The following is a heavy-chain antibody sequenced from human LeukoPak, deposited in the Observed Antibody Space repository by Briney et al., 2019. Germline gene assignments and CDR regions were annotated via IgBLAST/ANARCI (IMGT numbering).Heavy chain of an antibody. CDR2: IKSKTDGGTT. J-gene: IGHJ4*02. D-gene: IGHD3-22*01. CDR3: TTEEDDGYYDSSGGFDY. Sequence: TAGSLRLSCAASGFTFSNAWMSWVRQAPGKGLEWVGRIKSKTDGGTTDYAAPVKGRFTISRDDLKNTLYLQMNSLKTEDTAVYYCTTEEDDGYYDSSGGFDYWGQGTLVTVSS. CDR1: GFTFSNAW. V-gene: IGHV3-15*01.